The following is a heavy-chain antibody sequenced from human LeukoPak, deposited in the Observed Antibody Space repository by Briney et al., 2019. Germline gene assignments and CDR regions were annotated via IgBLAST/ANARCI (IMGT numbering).Heavy chain of an antibody. D-gene: IGHD4-11*01. CDR2: VYNSGST. J-gene: IGHJ5*02. Sequence: SETLSLTCSLSGGDFKTYYWTWIRQPPGKGLEWIGYVYNSGSTKYSNYNPSLKSRVTISVDTSTNQFSLRVSSATAADTAVYYCARGPRMTTDVWFDPWGQGTLVTVSS. CDR3: ARGPRMTTDVWFDP. V-gene: IGHV4-59*12. CDR1: GGDFKTYY.